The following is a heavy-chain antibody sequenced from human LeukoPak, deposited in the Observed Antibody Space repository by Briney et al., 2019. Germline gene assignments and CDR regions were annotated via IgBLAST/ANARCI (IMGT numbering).Heavy chain of an antibody. Sequence: PSETLSLTCTVSGGSISSSIYYWGWIRQPPGKGLEWIGSIYYSGSTYYNPSLQSRVTISVDTSKNQFFLKLTSVTAADTAVYFCVRLDYYYMGVWGKGTTVTISS. CDR2: IYYSGST. V-gene: IGHV4-39*01. J-gene: IGHJ6*03. CDR3: VRLDYYYMGV. CDR1: GGSISSSIYY.